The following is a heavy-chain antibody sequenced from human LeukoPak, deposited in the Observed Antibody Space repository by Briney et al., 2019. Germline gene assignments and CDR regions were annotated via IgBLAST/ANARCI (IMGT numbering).Heavy chain of an antibody. V-gene: IGHV4-59*11. Sequence: SETLSLTCTVSGGSISSHYWSWIRQPPGKGLEWIGYIYYSGSTKYNPSLKSRVTMSLDTSKKQFSLRLTSVTAADTAVYYCARGFDSKSTYFDYWGQGTLVTVSS. CDR2: IYYSGST. J-gene: IGHJ4*02. D-gene: IGHD5-12*01. CDR3: ARGFDSKSTYFDY. CDR1: GGSISSHY.